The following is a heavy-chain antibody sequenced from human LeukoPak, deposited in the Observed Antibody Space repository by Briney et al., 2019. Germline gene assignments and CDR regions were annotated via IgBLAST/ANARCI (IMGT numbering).Heavy chain of an antibody. CDR1: GGSISSSSYY. CDR3: ARRRDPGIAAAGTEFDP. J-gene: IGHJ5*02. Sequence: SETLSLTCTVSGGSISSSSYYWGWIRQPPGKGLEWIGYIYYSGSTNYNPSLKSRVTISVDTSKNQFSLKLSSVTAADTAVYYCARRRDPGIAAAGTEFDPWGQGTLVTVSS. D-gene: IGHD6-13*01. V-gene: IGHV4-61*05. CDR2: IYYSGST.